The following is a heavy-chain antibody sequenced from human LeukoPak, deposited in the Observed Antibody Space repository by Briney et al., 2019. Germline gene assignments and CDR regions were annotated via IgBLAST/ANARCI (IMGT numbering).Heavy chain of an antibody. CDR1: GGSFSGYY. V-gene: IGHV4-34*01. Sequence: SETLSLTCAVYGGSFSGYYWSWIRQPPGKGLEWIGEINHSGSTNYNPSLKSRVTISVDTSKNQFSLKLSSVTAADTAVYYCARDAYSSSWYYFDYGGQGTLVTVSS. D-gene: IGHD6-13*01. CDR3: ARDAYSSSWYYFDY. CDR2: INHSGST. J-gene: IGHJ4*02.